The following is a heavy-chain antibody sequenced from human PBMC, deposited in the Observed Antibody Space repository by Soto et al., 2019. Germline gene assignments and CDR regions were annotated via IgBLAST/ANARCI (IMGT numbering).Heavy chain of an antibody. CDR2: ISSGSSYI. V-gene: IGHV3-21*01. CDR3: ARDILSGGAYPDS. D-gene: IGHD3-10*01. CDR1: GVTFSGYT. J-gene: IGHJ5*01. Sequence: GGSLILSCAASGVTFSGYTMNLVRQAPGKGLEWISSISSGSSYIYYAGSVKGRFTISRDNARNSLFLEMKTLRADDTAVYYCARDILSGGAYPDSWGQGTKVTVSS.